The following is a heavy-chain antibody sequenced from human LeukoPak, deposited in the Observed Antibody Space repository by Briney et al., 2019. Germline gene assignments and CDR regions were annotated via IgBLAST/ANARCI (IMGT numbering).Heavy chain of an antibody. V-gene: IGHV4-59*12. CDR3: ARVDLCGGSCYDAFDI. J-gene: IGHJ3*02. D-gene: IGHD2-15*01. CDR1: GGSISSYY. CDR2: IYYSGST. Sequence: SETLSLTCTVSGGSISSYYWSWIQQPPGKGLEWIGYIYYSGSTNYNPSLKSRVTISVDTSKNQFSLKLSSVTAADTAVYYCARVDLCGGSCYDAFDIWGQGTMVTVSS.